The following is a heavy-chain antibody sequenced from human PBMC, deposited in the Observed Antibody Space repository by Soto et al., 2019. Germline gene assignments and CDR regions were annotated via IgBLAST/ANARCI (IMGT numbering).Heavy chain of an antibody. CDR3: TRGGSRYCSSTSCYIYYYYYCMDV. CDR2: IRSKAYGGTT. D-gene: IGHD2-2*01. J-gene: IGHJ6*02. Sequence: PGGSLRLSCTASGFTFGDYAMSWFRQAPGKGLEWVGFIRSKAYGGTTEYAASVKGRFTISRDDSKSIAYLQMNSLKTEDTAVYYCTRGGSRYCSSTSCYIYYYYYCMDVWGQGTTVTVSS. V-gene: IGHV3-49*03. CDR1: GFTFGDYA.